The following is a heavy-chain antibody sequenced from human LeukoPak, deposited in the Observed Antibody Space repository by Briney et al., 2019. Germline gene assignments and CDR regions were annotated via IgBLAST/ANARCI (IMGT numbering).Heavy chain of an antibody. V-gene: IGHV4-4*02. D-gene: IGHD3-16*01. Sequence: SETLSLTCAVSGGSISSSNWWSWVRPPPGKGLEWIGEIYHSGSTNYNPSLKSRVTISVDKSKNQFSLKLSSVTAADTAVYYCARGESLFRGGESEYFDYWGQGTLVTVSS. CDR2: IYHSGST. J-gene: IGHJ4*02. CDR3: ARGESLFRGGESEYFDY. CDR1: GGSISSSNW.